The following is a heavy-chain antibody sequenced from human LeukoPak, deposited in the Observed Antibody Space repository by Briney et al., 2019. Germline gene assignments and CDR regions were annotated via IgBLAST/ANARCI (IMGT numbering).Heavy chain of an antibody. CDR1: GGSFSGYY. CDR3: ARVLVQGNGYSGYDEPFGY. V-gene: IGHV4-34*01. J-gene: IGHJ4*02. D-gene: IGHD5-12*01. Sequence: SEPQSLTCAVYGGSFSGYYWSWIRQPPGKGLEWIGEINHSGSTNYNPSLKSRVTISVDTSKNQFSLKLSSVTAADTAVYYCARVLVQGNGYSGYDEPFGYWGQGTLVTVSS. CDR2: INHSGST.